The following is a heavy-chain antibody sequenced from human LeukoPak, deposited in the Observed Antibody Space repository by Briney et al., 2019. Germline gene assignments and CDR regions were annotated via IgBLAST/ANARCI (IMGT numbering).Heavy chain of an antibody. V-gene: IGHV3-74*01. CDR3: GRDPSGWDYFDY. D-gene: IGHD6-19*01. CDR1: GFTFSSYW. J-gene: IGHJ4*02. CDR2: INSDGSST. Sequence: GGSLRLSCAASGFTFSSYWMHWVRQAPGKGLVWVSRINSDGSSTSYADSAKGRFTISRDNAKNTLYLQMNSLRAEDTAVYYCGRDPSGWDYFDYWGQGTLVTVSS.